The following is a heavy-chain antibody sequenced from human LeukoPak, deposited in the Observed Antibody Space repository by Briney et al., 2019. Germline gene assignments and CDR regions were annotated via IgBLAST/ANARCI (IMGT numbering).Heavy chain of an antibody. Sequence: GGSLRLSCAASGFTFSSYWMSWVRQAAGKGLEWVANIKQDGSEKYYVDSVKGRFTISRDNAKNSLYLQMNSLRAEDTAVYYCATIPVGWTYYFDYWGQGTLVTVSS. CDR3: ATIPVGWTYYFDY. CDR2: IKQDGSEK. D-gene: IGHD2-8*02. CDR1: GFTFSSYW. V-gene: IGHV3-7*01. J-gene: IGHJ4*02.